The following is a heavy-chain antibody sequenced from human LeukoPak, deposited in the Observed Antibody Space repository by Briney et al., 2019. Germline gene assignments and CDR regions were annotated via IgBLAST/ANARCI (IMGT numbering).Heavy chain of an antibody. CDR2: IRYDGSNK. CDR3: AKDSGVVAAFSDY. V-gene: IGHV3-30*02. D-gene: IGHD2-15*01. J-gene: IGHJ4*02. CDR1: GFTFSSYG. Sequence: GGSLRLSCAASGFTFSSYGMHWVRQAPGKGLEWVAVIRYDGSNKYYADSVKGRFTISRDNSKNTLYLQMNSLRAGDTAVYYCAKDSGVVAAFSDYWGQGTLVTVSS.